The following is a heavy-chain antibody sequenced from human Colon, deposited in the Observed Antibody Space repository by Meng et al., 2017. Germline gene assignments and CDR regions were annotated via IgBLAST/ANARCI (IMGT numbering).Heavy chain of an antibody. CDR3: ARLIAGWPFYFDY. D-gene: IGHD6-19*01. Sequence: QVQEPRPGLVRSSPTLSLPCTVSVASVSIGSHYWSWIRQPPGKGLEWIGYMYHSGTTKYNPSLKSRVSMSVDTTKNQFYLKLSSVTVADTAVFYCARLIAGWPFYFDYWGQGILVTVSS. CDR1: VASVSIGSHY. J-gene: IGHJ4*02. CDR2: MYHSGTT. V-gene: IGHV4-61*01.